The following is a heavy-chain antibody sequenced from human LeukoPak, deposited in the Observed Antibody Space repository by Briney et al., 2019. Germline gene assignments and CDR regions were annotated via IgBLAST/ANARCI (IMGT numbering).Heavy chain of an antibody. CDR2: IYYSGST. CDR3: ASLSSGWYYYYGMDV. D-gene: IGHD6-19*01. J-gene: IGHJ6*02. CDR1: GGPISSSSYY. V-gene: IGHV4-39*01. Sequence: SETLSLTCTVSGGPISSSSYYWGWIRQPPGKGLEWIGSIYYSGSTYYNPSLKSRVTISVDTSKNQFSLKLSSVTAADTAVYYCASLSSGWYYYYGMDVWGQGTTVTVSS.